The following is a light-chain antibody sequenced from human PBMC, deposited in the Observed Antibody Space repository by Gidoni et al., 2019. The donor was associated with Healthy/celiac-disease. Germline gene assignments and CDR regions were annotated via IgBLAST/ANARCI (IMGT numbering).Light chain of an antibody. CDR2: DAS. J-gene: IGKJ4*01. CDR3: QQYDNLLT. CDR1: QDISNF. V-gene: IGKV1-33*01. Sequence: DIQMTQSPSSLSASVGDRITITCQASQDISNFLNWSQQKPGKAPKLLIYDASNLETGVPSRFSGSGSGTNFTFTISSLQPEDIATYYCQQYDNLLTFGGGTKVEIK.